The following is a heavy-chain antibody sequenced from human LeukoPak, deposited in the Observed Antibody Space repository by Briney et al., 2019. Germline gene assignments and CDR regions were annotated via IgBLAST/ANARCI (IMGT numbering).Heavy chain of an antibody. D-gene: IGHD6-6*01. V-gene: IGHV3-23*01. CDR3: AKDPIATRPGDCFDY. Sequence: HPGGSLRLSCAASGFTFSSYAMSWVRQAPGKGLEWVSAISGSGGSTYYADSVKGRFTISRDNSKNTLYLQINSLRAEDTAVYYCAKDPIATRPGDCFDYWGQGTLVTVSS. CDR2: ISGSGGST. CDR1: GFTFSSYA. J-gene: IGHJ4*02.